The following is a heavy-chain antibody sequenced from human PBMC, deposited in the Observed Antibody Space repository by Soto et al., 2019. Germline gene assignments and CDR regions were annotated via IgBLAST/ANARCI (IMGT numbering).Heavy chain of an antibody. CDR1: GYTFTSYD. D-gene: IGHD2-2*01. J-gene: IGHJ6*02. Sequence: QVQLVQSGAEVKKPGASVKVSCKASGYTFTSYDINWVRQATGQGLEWMGWMNPNSGNTGYAQKFQGRGTMTRNISISTAYMELSSLRSEDTAVYYCARDRAVLVPAALNDYYYYGMDVWGQGTTVTVSS. CDR2: MNPNSGNT. V-gene: IGHV1-8*01. CDR3: ARDRAVLVPAALNDYYYYGMDV.